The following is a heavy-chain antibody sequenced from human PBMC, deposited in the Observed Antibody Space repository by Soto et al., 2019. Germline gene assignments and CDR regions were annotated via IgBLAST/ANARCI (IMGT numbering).Heavy chain of an antibody. CDR2: ICYSGVST. CDR1: GFTFSSYA. J-gene: IGHJ4*02. V-gene: IGHV3-23*01. CDR3: ARTRGYSDYDLYY. D-gene: IGHD5-12*01. Sequence: EVQLLESGGGLVQPGGSLRLSCAASGFTFSSYAMTWVHQAPGKGLEWVSAICYSGVSTYYADSVKGRFTISRDSSENTLSLQMNSRRVDETAVYYCARTRGYSDYDLYYWGQGTLVTVSS.